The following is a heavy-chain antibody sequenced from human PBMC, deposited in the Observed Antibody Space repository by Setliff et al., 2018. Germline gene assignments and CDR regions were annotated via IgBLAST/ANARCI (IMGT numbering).Heavy chain of an antibody. CDR3: ARDQKGVVPAAMKAFDI. D-gene: IGHD2-2*01. J-gene: IGHJ3*02. CDR1: GGFISSSNFY. V-gene: IGHV4-61*01. Sequence: SETLSLTCSVSGGFISSSNFYWVWIRQPPGKGLEWIGYIYYSGSTNYNPSLKSRVTISVDTSKNQFSLKLSSVTAADTAVYYCARDQKGVVPAAMKAFDIWGQGTMVTVSS. CDR2: IYYSGST.